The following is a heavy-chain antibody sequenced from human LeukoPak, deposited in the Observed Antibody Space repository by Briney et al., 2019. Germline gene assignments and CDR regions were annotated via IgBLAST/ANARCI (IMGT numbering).Heavy chain of an antibody. V-gene: IGHV1-8*03. Sequence: ASVKVSCKASGYTFTSYDINWVRQATGQGLEWMGWMNPNSGNTGYAQKFQGRVTITRNTSISTAYVELSSLRSEDTAVYYCARGRDRVNGDYVGYWGQGTLVTVSS. CDR1: GYTFTSYD. CDR2: MNPNSGNT. D-gene: IGHD5-12*01. CDR3: ARGRDRVNGDYVGY. J-gene: IGHJ4*02.